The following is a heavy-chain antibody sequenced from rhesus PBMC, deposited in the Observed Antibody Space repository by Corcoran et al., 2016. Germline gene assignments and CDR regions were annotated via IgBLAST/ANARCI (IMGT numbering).Heavy chain of an antibody. J-gene: IGHJ4*01. CDR1: GFTFGDNG. D-gene: IGHD3-28*01. CDR2: ISNTGQTI. Sequence: EVQLVESGGGLVQPGGSLRLSCAASGFTFGDNGMHWVRQAPGTGLEWVSSISNTGQTIYYADSVKGRFTVSRDNAKNSLSLQMNSLRAEDTAVYYCTRGYDSGPFDYWGQGVLVTVSS. V-gene: IGHV3-7*01. CDR3: TRGYDSGPFDY.